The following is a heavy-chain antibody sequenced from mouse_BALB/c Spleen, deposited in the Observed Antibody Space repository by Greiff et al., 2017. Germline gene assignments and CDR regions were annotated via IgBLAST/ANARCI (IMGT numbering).Heavy chain of an antibody. Sequence: EVQLQQSGAELVKPGASVKLSCTASGFNIKDTYMHWVKQRPEQGLEWIGRIDPANGNTKYDPKFQGKATITADTSSNTAYLQLSSLTSEDTAVYYCARGREDYAMDYWGQGTSVTVAS. CDR2: IDPANGNT. CDR3: ARGREDYAMDY. V-gene: IGHV14-3*02. CDR1: GFNIKDTY. J-gene: IGHJ4*01.